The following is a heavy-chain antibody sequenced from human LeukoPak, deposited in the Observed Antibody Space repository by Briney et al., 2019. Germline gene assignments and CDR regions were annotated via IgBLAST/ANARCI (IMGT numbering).Heavy chain of an antibody. V-gene: IGHV4-59*01. CDR2: IHYSGST. D-gene: IGHD1-26*01. J-gene: IGHJ4*02. CDR1: GGSISSYY. Sequence: SETLSLTCTVSGGSISSYYWSWIRQPPGKGLEWVGHIHYSGSTNYNPSLNSRVTISLDTSKNQFSLKLNSVTAADTAVYYCARGWQFVGPWGQGTLVTVSS. CDR3: ARGWQFVGP.